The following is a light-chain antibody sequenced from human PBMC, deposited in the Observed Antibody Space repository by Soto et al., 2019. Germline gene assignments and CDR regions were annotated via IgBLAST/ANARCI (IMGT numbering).Light chain of an antibody. V-gene: IGKV3-15*01. J-gene: IGKJ4*01. CDR1: QSVSSY. CDR2: GAS. Sequence: EIVMTQSPATLSVSPGERAPLSCRASQSVSSYLALYQQKPGQAPRLLIYGASTRATDITARFSGSGSGTEFTLTISSLQSEDFALDYCQQYNNWPLTFGGGTKVDIK. CDR3: QQYNNWPLT.